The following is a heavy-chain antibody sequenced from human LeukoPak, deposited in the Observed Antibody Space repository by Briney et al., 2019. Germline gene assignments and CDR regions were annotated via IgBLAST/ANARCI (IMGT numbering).Heavy chain of an antibody. J-gene: IGHJ4*02. Sequence: ASVKVSCKASGGTFSCFGVSWVRQAPGQGLEWMGGIIPIFGTANYAQKFQGRVTITTDESTSTAYMELSSLRSEDTAVYYCARSDTAMEYWGQGTLVTVSS. V-gene: IGHV1-69*05. CDR1: GGTFSCFG. D-gene: IGHD5-18*01. CDR3: ARSDTAMEY. CDR2: IIPIFGTA.